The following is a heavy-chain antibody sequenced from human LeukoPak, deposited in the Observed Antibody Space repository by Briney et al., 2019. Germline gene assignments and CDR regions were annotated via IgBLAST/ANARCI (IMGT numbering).Heavy chain of an antibody. CDR1: GFTFSSYA. V-gene: IGHV3-23*01. CDR3: ALTPGPGLPFDY. CDR2: ISGSGGNT. J-gene: IGHJ4*02. Sequence: PGGSLRLSCGASGFTFSSYAMTWVRQAPGKGLDWVSTISGSGGNTYYADSVKGRFTISRDNSKNTLYLQMNSLRAEDTAVYYCALTPGPGLPFDYWGQGTLVTVSS.